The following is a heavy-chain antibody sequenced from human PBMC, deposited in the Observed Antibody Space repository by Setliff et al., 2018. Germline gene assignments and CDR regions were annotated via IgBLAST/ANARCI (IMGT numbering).Heavy chain of an antibody. CDR2: IYYSGST. Sequence: SETLSLTCTVSGGSINSGGYYWSWIRQHPGKGLEWIGYIYYSGSTYHNPSLKSRVTISVDTSKNQFSLKLSSVTAADTAVYYCARDRLLVGARYAMDVWGKGTTVTVS. CDR3: ARDRLLVGARYAMDV. V-gene: IGHV4-31*03. D-gene: IGHD1-26*01. J-gene: IGHJ6*03. CDR1: GGSINSGGYY.